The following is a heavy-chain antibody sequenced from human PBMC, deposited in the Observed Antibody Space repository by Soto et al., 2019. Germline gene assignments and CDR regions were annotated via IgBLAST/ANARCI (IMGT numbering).Heavy chain of an antibody. Sequence: QVQLVQSGAEVKKPGASVKVSCKASGYTFTSYAMHWVRQAPGQRLEWMGWINAGNGNTKYSQKFQGRVNITRDTSASTAYMELSSLRSEDTAVYYCARAEVLLWFGELLNWFDPWGQGTLVTVSS. D-gene: IGHD3-10*01. J-gene: IGHJ5*02. V-gene: IGHV1-3*01. CDR2: INAGNGNT. CDR3: ARAEVLLWFGELLNWFDP. CDR1: GYTFTSYA.